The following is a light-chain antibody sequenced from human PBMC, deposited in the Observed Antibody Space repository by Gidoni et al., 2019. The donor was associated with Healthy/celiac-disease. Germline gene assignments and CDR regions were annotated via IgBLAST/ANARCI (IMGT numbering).Light chain of an antibody. CDR2: AAS. J-gene: IGKJ4*01. CDR1: QSISSY. Sequence: DPVSITCRASQSISSYLNWYQQKPGKAPKLLIYAASSLQSGGPSRFSGSGSGTDFTLTISILQPEDFATYYCQQSYSTPLTFXGXTKVEIK. CDR3: QQSYSTPLT. V-gene: IGKV1-39*01.